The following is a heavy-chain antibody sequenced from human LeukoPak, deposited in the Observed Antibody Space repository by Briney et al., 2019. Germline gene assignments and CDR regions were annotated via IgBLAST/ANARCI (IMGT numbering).Heavy chain of an antibody. J-gene: IGHJ4*02. CDR2: ISAYKGNT. CDR3: ARGENPLNIHIAIIDY. Sequence: GASVTVSSTPSRYTFTIYGISGVRQAPGQGREWMGWISAYKGNTNYAQKLQGRVTMTTDTSTSTAYMELRSLRSDDTAGYYCARGENPLNIHIAIIDYWGQGTLVTVSS. D-gene: IGHD6-13*01. CDR1: RYTFTIYG. V-gene: IGHV1-18*01.